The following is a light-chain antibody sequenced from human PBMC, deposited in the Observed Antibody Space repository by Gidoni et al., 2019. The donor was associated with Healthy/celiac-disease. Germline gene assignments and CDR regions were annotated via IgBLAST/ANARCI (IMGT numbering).Light chain of an antibody. CDR2: DAS. J-gene: IGKJ5*01. CDR1: QDISNY. V-gene: IGKV1-33*01. CDR3: QQYDNLIT. Sequence: DIQMTQSPSSLSASVGDRVTITCQASQDISNYLNWYPQNPGKAPKLLIYDASNLETGVPSRFSGSGSGTDFTFTISSLQPEDIATYYCQQYDNLITFGQGTRLEIK.